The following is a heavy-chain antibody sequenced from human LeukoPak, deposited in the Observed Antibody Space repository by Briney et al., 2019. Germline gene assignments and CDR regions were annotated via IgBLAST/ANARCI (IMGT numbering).Heavy chain of an antibody. Sequence: GGSLRLSCAASGFTFSSYWMSWVRQAPGKGLMWVSQINSDGSATSCADPVKGRCTISRDNAKNMLYLEMNSLRGEDTAVYFCTRDHGLDVWGQGTTVTVSS. CDR1: GFTFSSYW. J-gene: IGHJ6*02. CDR2: INSDGSAT. V-gene: IGHV3-74*01. CDR3: TRDHGLDV.